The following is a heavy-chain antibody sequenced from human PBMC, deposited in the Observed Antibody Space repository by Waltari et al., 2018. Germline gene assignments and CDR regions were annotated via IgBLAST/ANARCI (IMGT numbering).Heavy chain of an antibody. J-gene: IGHJ4*02. CDR2: RNPISGNT. D-gene: IGHD2-2*01. CDR3: ARAVRNQLLSDY. CDR1: GYSFTTYD. Sequence: QVQLVQSGAEVKRPGASVKVSCRTSGYSFTTYDIPWVRLAPGQRLEWMGWRNPISGNTGYAREFRGRVSMTGDPSMDTAFMELSSLTFDDTAIYYCARAVRNQLLSDYWGQGTLVAVSS. V-gene: IGHV1-8*01.